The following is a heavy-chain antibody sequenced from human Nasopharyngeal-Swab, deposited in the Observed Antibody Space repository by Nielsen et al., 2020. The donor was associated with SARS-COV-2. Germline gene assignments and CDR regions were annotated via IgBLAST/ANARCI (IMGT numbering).Heavy chain of an antibody. CDR2: IAHDASNE. V-gene: IGHV3-30*03. J-gene: IGHJ4*02. CDR1: GFTFSSFG. D-gene: IGHD4-17*01. Sequence: GGSLRLSCAASGFTFSSFGMHWVRQAPGKGLEWVAFIAHDASNEYYGDSVKGRFTISRDNSKNTLYLQMKSLRAEDTGVYYCARDAPAHYGAFYWGRGTLVTVSS. CDR3: ARDAPAHYGAFY.